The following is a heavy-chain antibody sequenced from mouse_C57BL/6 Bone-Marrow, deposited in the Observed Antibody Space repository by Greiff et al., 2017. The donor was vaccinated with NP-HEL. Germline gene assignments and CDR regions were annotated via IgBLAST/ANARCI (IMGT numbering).Heavy chain of an antibody. J-gene: IGHJ1*03. CDR3: AKKGTTVPHWYFDV. D-gene: IGHD1-1*01. CDR2: IWRGGST. V-gene: IGHV2-5*01. Sequence: VQLQQSGPGLVQPSQSLSITCTVSGFSLTSYGVHWVRQSPGKGLEWLGVIWRGGSTDSNAAFMSRLSITKDNSKSQVFFKMNSLQADDTAIYYCAKKGTTVPHWYFDVWGTGTTVTVSS. CDR1: GFSLTSYG.